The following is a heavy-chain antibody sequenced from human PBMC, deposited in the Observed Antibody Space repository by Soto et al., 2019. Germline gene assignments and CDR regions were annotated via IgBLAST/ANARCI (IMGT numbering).Heavy chain of an antibody. Sequence: EVQLVESGGGLVQPGGSLRLSCAASGFTFSSYWMSWVRQAPGKGLEWVANIKQDGSEKYYVDSVKGRFTISRDNAKNSLYLQMNSLRAEDTAVYYYARGAFGGVIVWWGQGTLVTVSS. J-gene: IGHJ4*02. CDR2: IKQDGSEK. V-gene: IGHV3-7*01. CDR3: ARGAFGGVIVW. D-gene: IGHD3-16*02. CDR1: GFTFSSYW.